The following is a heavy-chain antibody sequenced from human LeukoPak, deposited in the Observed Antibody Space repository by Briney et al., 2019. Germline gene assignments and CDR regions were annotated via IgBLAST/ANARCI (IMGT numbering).Heavy chain of an antibody. CDR2: IYPNGIT. V-gene: IGHV4-4*08. J-gene: IGHJ2*01. CDR3: ARRAYYDSSGYHPTAGYFDL. Sequence: SGTLSLTCTVSGGSLFSYYWNWVRQAPGKGLEWIGFIYPNGITSYNPSLMSRGSTSIATSRNQFSLRLTSVTAADTAMYYCARRAYYDSSGYHPTAGYFDLWGRGTLVTVSS. CDR1: GGSLFSYY. D-gene: IGHD3-22*01.